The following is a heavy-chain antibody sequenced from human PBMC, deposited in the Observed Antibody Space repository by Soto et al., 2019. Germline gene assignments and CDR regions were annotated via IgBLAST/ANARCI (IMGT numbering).Heavy chain of an antibody. CDR1: GGSISSSSYY. CDR3: ARQSYGDPLWYYYYYMDV. Sequence: PSETLSLTCTVSGGSISSSSYYWVLIRQPPGKGLEWIGSIYYSGSTYYNPSLKSRVTISVDTSKNQFSLKLSSVTAADTAVYYCARQSYGDPLWYYYYYMDVWGKGTTVTV. J-gene: IGHJ6*03. D-gene: IGHD4-17*01. CDR2: IYYSGST. V-gene: IGHV4-39*01.